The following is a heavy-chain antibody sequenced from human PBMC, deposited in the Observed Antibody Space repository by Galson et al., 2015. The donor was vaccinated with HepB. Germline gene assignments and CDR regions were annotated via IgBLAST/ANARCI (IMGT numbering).Heavy chain of an antibody. CDR1: GFTFSDYS. J-gene: IGHJ4*02. D-gene: IGHD1-26*01. CDR2: ISSSGTTI. CDR3: ARAHHWGWELPPPDFDY. Sequence: SLRLSCAASGFTFSDYSMNWIRQAPGKGLEWVSYISSSGTTIYYADSVKGRFTISRDNAKNSLYLQMNSLTAEDTAVYYCARAHHWGWELPPPDFDYWGQGTLVTVSS. V-gene: IGHV3-11*01.